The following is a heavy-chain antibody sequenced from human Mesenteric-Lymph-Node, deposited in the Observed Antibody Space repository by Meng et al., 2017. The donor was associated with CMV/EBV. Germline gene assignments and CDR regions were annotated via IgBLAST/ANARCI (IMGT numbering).Heavy chain of an antibody. CDR2: ISPDATGI. CDR1: GFTFSSYE. CDR3: ARDSATLSFYRGMDV. V-gene: IGHV3-74*01. Sequence: GESLKISCVASGFTFSSYEMNWVRQPPGEGLVWVASISPDATGIGYADSVKGRFTISRDNAKNTLYLQMNSLRVDDTAVFYCARDSATLSFYRGMDVWGQGTTVTVSS. D-gene: IGHD1-26*01. J-gene: IGHJ6*01.